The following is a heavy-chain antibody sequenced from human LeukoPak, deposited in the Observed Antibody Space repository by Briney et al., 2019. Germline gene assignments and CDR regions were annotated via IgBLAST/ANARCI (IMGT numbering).Heavy chain of an antibody. CDR2: IYYSGST. CDR3: ARGPIAVANDAFDI. D-gene: IGHD6-19*01. J-gene: IGHJ3*02. V-gene: IGHV4-31*03. Sequence: SQTLSLTCTVSGGSISSGGYSWSWIRQHPGKGLEWIGYIYYSGSTYYNPSLKSRVTISVDTSKNQFSLKLSSVTAADTAVYYCARGPIAVANDAFDIWGQGTMVTVSS. CDR1: GGSISSGGYS.